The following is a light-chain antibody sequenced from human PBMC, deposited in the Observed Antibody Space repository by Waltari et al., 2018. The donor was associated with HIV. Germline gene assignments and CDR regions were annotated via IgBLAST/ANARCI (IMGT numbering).Light chain of an antibody. CDR3: GTWDTSLSAVV. CDR2: ENN. CDR1: SSNIGKNY. J-gene: IGLJ2*01. V-gene: IGLV1-51*02. Sequence: QSVLTQPPSVSATPRQKVTISCSGTSSNIGKNYVSWFQQLPGTAPKLLIYENNKRPPGIPDRCSGSKSGTSATLGITGLQTGDEADYYCGTWDTSLSAVVFGGGTKLAVL.